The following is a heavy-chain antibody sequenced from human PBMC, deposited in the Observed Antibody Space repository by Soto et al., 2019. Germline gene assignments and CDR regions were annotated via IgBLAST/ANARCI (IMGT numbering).Heavy chain of an antibody. Sequence: GGSLRLSCVASGFTFSAYGMSWVRQAPGQGLEWVSAINAGGRSAFYADSVKGRFIISRDNSKNTLYLQMNSSRVEDTAVYYCAKDRGCSSATCYQADWGQGTLVTVSS. J-gene: IGHJ4*02. CDR1: GFTFSAYG. CDR2: INAGGRSA. D-gene: IGHD2-2*01. CDR3: AKDRGCSSATCYQAD. V-gene: IGHV3-23*01.